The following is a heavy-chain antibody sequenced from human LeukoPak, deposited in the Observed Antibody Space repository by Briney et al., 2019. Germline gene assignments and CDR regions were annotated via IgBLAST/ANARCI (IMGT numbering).Heavy chain of an antibody. Sequence: PGGSLRLSCAASGFTFSSYSMNWVRQAPGKGLEWHSYISSTSSAIYYADSLKGRSTISRDNAKNSLYLQMSSLRAEDTAVYYCARVIGSYGDSAYWGQGTLVTVSS. CDR2: ISSTSSAI. CDR3: ARVIGSYGDSAY. J-gene: IGHJ4*02. D-gene: IGHD3-16*01. V-gene: IGHV3-48*04. CDR1: GFTFSSYS.